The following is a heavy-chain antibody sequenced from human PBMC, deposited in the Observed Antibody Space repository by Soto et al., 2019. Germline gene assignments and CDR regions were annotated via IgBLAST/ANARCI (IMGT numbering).Heavy chain of an antibody. CDR1: GYTFTGYY. CDR3: ARSAYCGGDCYSPFDY. V-gene: IGHV1-2*04. Sequence: VASAKVSCKASGYTFTGYYMHWVRQAPGQGLEWMGWINPNSGGTNYAQKFQGWVTMTRDTSISTAYMELSRLRSDDTAVYYCARSAYCGGDCYSPFDYWGQGTLVTVSS. D-gene: IGHD2-21*02. CDR2: INPNSGGT. J-gene: IGHJ4*02.